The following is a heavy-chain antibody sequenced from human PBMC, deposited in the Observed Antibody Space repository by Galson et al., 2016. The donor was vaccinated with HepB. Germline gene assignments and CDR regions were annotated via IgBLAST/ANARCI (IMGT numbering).Heavy chain of an antibody. CDR3: AAARLQDEWFGEYVLDS. V-gene: IGHV4-4*02. D-gene: IGHD3-10*01. Sequence: ETLSLTCGVSGDSITSKTWWTWVRQPPGKGLEWIGEIDQSGSVNDSPSPRSRVTISLDKSRNNFSLRLNSVTAADTAVYYCAAARLQDEWFGEYVLDSWGQGTLVTVSS. CDR2: IDQSGSV. J-gene: IGHJ5*01. CDR1: GDSITSKTW.